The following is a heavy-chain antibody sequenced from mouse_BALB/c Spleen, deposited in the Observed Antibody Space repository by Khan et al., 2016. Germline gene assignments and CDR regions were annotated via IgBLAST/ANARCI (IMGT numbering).Heavy chain of an antibody. CDR2: IFPSDSYT. J-gene: IGHJ3*01. CDR1: GYTFTSYW. D-gene: IGHD2-4*01. Sequence: QVRLQQSGAELVRPGASVKLSCKASGYTFTSYWINWMKQRPGQGLEWIGNIFPSDSYTNYNQKFKDKATLTVDKSSSTAYMQLSSPTSEDSAIXYCTRGGSTMIRGFAYWGQGTLVTVSA. V-gene: IGHV1-69*02. CDR3: TRGGSTMIRGFAY.